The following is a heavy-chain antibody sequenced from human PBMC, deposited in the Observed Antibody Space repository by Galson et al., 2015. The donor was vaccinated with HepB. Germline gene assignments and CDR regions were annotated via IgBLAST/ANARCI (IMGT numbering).Heavy chain of an antibody. CDR1: GFTFNNYV. V-gene: IGHV3-23*01. CDR3: AAHTADGESTFDF. Sequence: SLRLSCAVSGFTFNNYVLAWVRQAPGRGLEWVSAISSSGGRSYSADSVEGRFSIPRDNSMGTLYLQLNSLRAEDTAVYYCAAHTADGESTFDFWGQGTLVTVSS. D-gene: IGHD4-17*01. CDR2: ISSSGGRS. J-gene: IGHJ4*02.